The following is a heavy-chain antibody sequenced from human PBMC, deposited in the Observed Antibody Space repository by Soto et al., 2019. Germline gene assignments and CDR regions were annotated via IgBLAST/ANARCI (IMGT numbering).Heavy chain of an antibody. D-gene: IGHD6-13*01. J-gene: IGHJ6*02. CDR3: ARETGIAAAGDYYYYGMDV. V-gene: IGHV3-NL1*01. CDR2: IYSGGST. CDR1: GFTFSSYG. Sequence: QVQLVESGGGVVQPGRSLRLSCAASGFTFSSYGMHWVRQAPGKGLEWVAVIYSGGSTYYADSVKGRFTISRDNSKNTLYLQMNSLRAEDTAVYYCARETGIAAAGDYYYYGMDVWGQGTTVTVSS.